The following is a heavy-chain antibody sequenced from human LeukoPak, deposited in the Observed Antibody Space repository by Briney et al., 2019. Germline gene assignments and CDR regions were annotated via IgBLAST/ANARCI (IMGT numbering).Heavy chain of an antibody. CDR1: GFTFSDYY. Sequence: PGGSLRLSCAASGFTFSDYYMSWIRQAPGKGLEWVSYISSSGSTIYYADSVKGRFTISRGNAKNSLYLQMNSLRAEDTAVYYCARDYGDSLYYFDYWGQGTLVTVSS. CDR2: ISSSGSTI. CDR3: ARDYGDSLYYFDY. V-gene: IGHV3-11*04. D-gene: IGHD4-17*01. J-gene: IGHJ4*02.